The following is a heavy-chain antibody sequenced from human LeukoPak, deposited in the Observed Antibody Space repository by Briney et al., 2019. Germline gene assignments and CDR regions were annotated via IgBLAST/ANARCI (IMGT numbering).Heavy chain of an antibody. Sequence: SVKGRFTISRDNAKNSLYLQMGSVRSEDMAVYYCARRGSIGWGAPWYFDLWGRGTPVTVSS. V-gene: IGHV3-48*01. J-gene: IGHJ2*01. D-gene: IGHD6-19*01. CDR3: ARRGSIGWGAPWYFDL.